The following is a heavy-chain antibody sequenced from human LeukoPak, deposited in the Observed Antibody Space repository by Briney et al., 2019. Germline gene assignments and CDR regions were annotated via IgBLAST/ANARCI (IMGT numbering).Heavy chain of an antibody. Sequence: GGSLRLSCAASGFTFSSYSMNWVRQAPGKGLEWVGFIRSKAYGGTTEYAASVKGRFTISRDDSKSIAYLQMNSLKTEDTAVYYCTPERTDYYDSSGYYYDWGQGTLVTVSS. CDR2: IRSKAYGGTT. J-gene: IGHJ4*02. CDR3: TPERTDYYDSSGYYYD. CDR1: GFTFSSYS. V-gene: IGHV3-49*04. D-gene: IGHD3-22*01.